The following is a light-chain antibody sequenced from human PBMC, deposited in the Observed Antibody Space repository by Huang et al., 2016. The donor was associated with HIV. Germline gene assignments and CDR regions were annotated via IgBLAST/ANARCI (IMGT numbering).Light chain of an antibody. CDR1: QGISNS. J-gene: IGKJ4*01. Sequence: IQLTQSPSSLSASVGDRVTITCRASQGISNSLVWYQQKPGRAPKLLIYAASTLQSGVSSRFSGSGSGTDFTLTISSLQPEDSATYYCQQFSSYSPLTFGGGTKVEIK. CDR3: QQFSSYSPLT. CDR2: AAS. V-gene: IGKV1-9*01.